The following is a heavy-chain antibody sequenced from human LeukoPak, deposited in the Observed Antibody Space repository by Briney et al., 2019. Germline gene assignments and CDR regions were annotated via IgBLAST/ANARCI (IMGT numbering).Heavy chain of an antibody. J-gene: IGHJ3*02. CDR1: GYSFTSYW. Sequence: GESLKISCKGSGYSFTSYWIGWVRQMPGKGLEWMGIIYPGDSDTRYSPSFQGQVTISADKSISTAYLQWSSLKASDTAMYYCARGGVIIKWALNAFDIWGQGTMVTVSS. V-gene: IGHV5-51*01. D-gene: IGHD3-10*01. CDR3: ARGGVIIKWALNAFDI. CDR2: IYPGDSDT.